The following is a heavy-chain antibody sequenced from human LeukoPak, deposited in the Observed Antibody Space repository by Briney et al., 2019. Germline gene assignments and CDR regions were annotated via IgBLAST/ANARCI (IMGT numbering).Heavy chain of an antibody. CDR1: GGTLSSYA. V-gene: IGHV1-69*05. CDR2: IIPIFGTA. Sequence: ASVKVSCKASGGTLSSYAISWVRQAPGQGLEWMGGIIPIFGTANYAQKFQGRVTITTDESTSTAYMELSSLRSEDTAVYYCARKGRGYSYGAWFDPWGQGTLVTVSS. J-gene: IGHJ5*02. CDR3: ARKGRGYSYGAWFDP. D-gene: IGHD5-18*01.